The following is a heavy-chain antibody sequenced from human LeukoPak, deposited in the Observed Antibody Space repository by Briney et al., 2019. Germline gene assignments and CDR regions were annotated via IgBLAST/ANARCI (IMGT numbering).Heavy chain of an antibody. CDR3: ARHVEQRLTPFDY. V-gene: IGHV4-59*08. Sequence: PGGSLRLSCAASGFTFSSYAMSWIRQPPGKGLEWIGYIYYSGSTNYNPSLKSRVTISVDTSKNQFSLKLSSVTAADTAVYYCARHVEQRLTPFDYWGQGILVTVSS. J-gene: IGHJ4*02. D-gene: IGHD6-19*01. CDR2: IYYSGST. CDR1: GFTFSSYA.